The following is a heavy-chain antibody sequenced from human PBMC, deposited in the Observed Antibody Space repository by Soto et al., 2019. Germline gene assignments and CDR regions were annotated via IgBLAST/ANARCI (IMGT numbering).Heavy chain of an antibody. D-gene: IGHD5-12*01. CDR2: ISSDGDTI. V-gene: IGHV3-9*01. CDR3: TKGGYDLIYYFGMDV. Sequence: EVQLIESGGGWVQPGTSLRVSCAASGFTFHEYAMHWVRQAPGKGLEWVSGISSDGDTIVYADSVQGRFTVFRDNAKNSLYLQMNSLRAEDTALYYCTKGGYDLIYYFGMDVWGQGTTVTVSS. CDR1: GFTFHEYA. J-gene: IGHJ6*02.